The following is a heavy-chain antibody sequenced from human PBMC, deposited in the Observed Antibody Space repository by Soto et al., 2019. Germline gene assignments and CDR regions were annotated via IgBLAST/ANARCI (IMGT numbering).Heavy chain of an antibody. J-gene: IGHJ6*02. Sequence: GGSLRLSCAASGFTVSSNYMSWVRQAPGKGLEWVSVIYSGGSTYYADSVKGRFTISRDNSKNTLYLQMNSLRAEDTAVYYCVVVDIYYYYGMDVWGQGTTVTVSS. CDR3: VVVDIYYYYGMDV. V-gene: IGHV3-53*01. CDR1: GFTVSSNY. D-gene: IGHD3-9*01. CDR2: IYSGGST.